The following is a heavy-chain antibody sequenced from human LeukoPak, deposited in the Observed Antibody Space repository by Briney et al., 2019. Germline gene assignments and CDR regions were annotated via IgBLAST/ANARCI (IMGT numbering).Heavy chain of an antibody. CDR1: FGSIRDYY. D-gene: IGHD1/OR15-1a*01. CDR2: IYNSGTT. CDR3: PRSNKCRGVFDY. Sequence: SETLSLTCSVSFGSIRDYYWSWIRQPPGKGLEWIGYIYNSGTTSYNPSLKGQVTISVDTSKNQFSLKLSSVTAADTAVYYCPRSNKCRGVFDYWGQGTLVTVSS. J-gene: IGHJ4*02. V-gene: IGHV4-59*01.